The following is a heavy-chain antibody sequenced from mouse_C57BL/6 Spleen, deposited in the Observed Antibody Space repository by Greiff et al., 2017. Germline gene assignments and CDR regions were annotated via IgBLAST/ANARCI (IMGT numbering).Heavy chain of an antibody. CDR3: ARDRMGFDY. Sequence: ESGPGLVKPSQSLSLTCSVTGYSITSGYYWNWIRQFPGNKLEWMGYISYAGSNNYNPSLKNRISITRDTSKNQFYLKLNSVTTEDTATXYCARDRMGFDYWGQGTTLTVSS. CDR2: ISYAGSN. CDR1: GYSITSGYY. V-gene: IGHV3-6*01. J-gene: IGHJ2*01.